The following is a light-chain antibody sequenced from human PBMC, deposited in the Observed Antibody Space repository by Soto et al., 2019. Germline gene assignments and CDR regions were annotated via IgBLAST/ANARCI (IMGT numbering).Light chain of an antibody. V-gene: IGLV2-8*01. CDR3: AAWDGSLSGHV. CDR2: EVT. CDR1: SSDVGGYNY. J-gene: IGLJ1*01. Sequence: QSALTQPPSASGSPGQSLTISCTGTSSDVGGYNYVSWYQQRPGKAPKLVIYEVTKRPSGVPDRFSGSKSGTSASLAISGLRSDDEADYYCAAWDGSLSGHVFGTGTKLTVL.